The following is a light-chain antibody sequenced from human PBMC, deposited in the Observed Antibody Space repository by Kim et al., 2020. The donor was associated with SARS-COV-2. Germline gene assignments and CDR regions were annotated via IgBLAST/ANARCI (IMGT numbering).Light chain of an antibody. CDR1: QSISSW. CDR3: QQYYGYSQS. Sequence: DIQMTQSPSTLSASVGDRVTITCRASQSISSWLAWYQQKPGKAPKLLIYKTSNLESGVPSRFSGSGSGTEFTLTISGLQPDDFATYYCQQYYGYSQSFGQGTKLEIK. V-gene: IGKV1-5*03. CDR2: KTS. J-gene: IGKJ2*03.